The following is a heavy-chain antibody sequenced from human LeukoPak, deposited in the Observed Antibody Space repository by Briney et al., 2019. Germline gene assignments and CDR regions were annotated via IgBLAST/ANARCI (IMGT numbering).Heavy chain of an antibody. CDR2: INPNSGGT. CDR3: ARGPNYYGSSGYYYVAFDY. J-gene: IGHJ4*02. Sequence: GASVKVSCKASGYTFTGYYMHWVRQAPGQGLEWMGWINPNSGGTNYAQKFQGRVTMTRDTSISTAYMELSRLRSDDTAVYYCARGPNYYGSSGYYYVAFDYWGQGTLVTVSS. V-gene: IGHV1-2*02. D-gene: IGHD3-22*01. CDR1: GYTFTGYY.